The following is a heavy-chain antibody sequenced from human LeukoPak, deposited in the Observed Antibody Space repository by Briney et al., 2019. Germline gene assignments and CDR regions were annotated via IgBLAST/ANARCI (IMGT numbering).Heavy chain of an antibody. CDR2: INHSGST. CDR1: GGPFSGYY. J-gene: IGHJ5*02. Sequence: SETLSLTCAVYGGPFSGYYWSWIRQPPGKGLEWIGEINHSGSTNYNPSLKSRVTISVDTSKNQFSLKLSSVTAADTAVYYCARGSAITMVRGVIRRWFDPWGQGTLVTVSS. CDR3: ARGSAITMVRGVIRRWFDP. V-gene: IGHV4-34*01. D-gene: IGHD3-10*01.